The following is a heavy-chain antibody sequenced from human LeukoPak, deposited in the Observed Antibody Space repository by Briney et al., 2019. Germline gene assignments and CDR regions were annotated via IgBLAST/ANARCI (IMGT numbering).Heavy chain of an antibody. D-gene: IGHD3-3*01. CDR3: ARSFLLEWLNYYMDV. Sequence: AASVTVSCKASGYTFAGHYMHWVRQAPGQGREWIGWVDPISGASTYAQKFQGRVTMTRDTSISTAYMELSRLRSDDTAVYYCARSFLLEWLNYYMDVWGKGTTVTVSS. CDR1: GYTFAGHY. CDR2: VDPISGAS. V-gene: IGHV1-2*02. J-gene: IGHJ6*03.